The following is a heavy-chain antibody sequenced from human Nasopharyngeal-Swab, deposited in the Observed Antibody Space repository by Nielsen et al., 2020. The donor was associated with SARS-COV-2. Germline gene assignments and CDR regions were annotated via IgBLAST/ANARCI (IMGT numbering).Heavy chain of an antibody. CDR3: AKSPTQWEQHTLIDY. V-gene: IGHV3-9*01. CDR1: GFTFGDYA. Sequence: LSLTCGSSGFTFGDYAMHWVRQVPGKGLVWVSGFCYNSDTTVYADSVKGRFTISRDNAKNSLYLQMNSLRTEDTAFYYCAKSPTQWEQHTLIDYWGQGTLVTVSS. J-gene: IGHJ4*02. D-gene: IGHD1-26*01. CDR2: FCYNSDTT.